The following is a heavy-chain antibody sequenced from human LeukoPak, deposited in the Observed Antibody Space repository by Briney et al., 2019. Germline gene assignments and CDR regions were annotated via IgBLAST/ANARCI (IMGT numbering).Heavy chain of an antibody. CDR2: INPNSGGT. CDR3: ARVSHRAYSSVGRHAFDI. V-gene: IGHV1-2*02. D-gene: IGHD5-18*01. J-gene: IGHJ3*02. CDR1: GYTFTGYY. Sequence: ASVKVSCKASGYTFTGYYMHWVRQAPGQGLEWMGWINPNSGGTNYAQKFQGSVTMTSDTSISTAYMELTRLRSDDTAVYYCARVSHRAYSSVGRHAFDIWGQGTMVTVSS.